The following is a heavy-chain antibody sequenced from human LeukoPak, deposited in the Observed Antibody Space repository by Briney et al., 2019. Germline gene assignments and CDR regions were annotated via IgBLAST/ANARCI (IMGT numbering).Heavy chain of an antibody. CDR1: GGSLSDHY. D-gene: IGHD6-6*01. Sequence: NPSETLSLTCAVYGGSLSDHYWSWIRQSPGKRPEWIGEISHSGSTNYNPSLKSRVTISVDTSKNQFSLKLNSMTAADTAVYYCAREYTTSSTAFDIWGQGTWVTVSS. CDR2: ISHSGST. V-gene: IGHV4-34*01. J-gene: IGHJ3*02. CDR3: AREYTTSSTAFDI.